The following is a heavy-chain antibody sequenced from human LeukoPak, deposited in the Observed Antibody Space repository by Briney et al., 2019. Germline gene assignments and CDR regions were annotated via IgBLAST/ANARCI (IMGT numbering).Heavy chain of an antibody. J-gene: IGHJ4*02. V-gene: IGHV1-2*02. Sequence: ASVKVSCKASGYTFTGYYMHWVRQAPGQGLEWMGWINPNSGGTNYAQKLQGRVTMTTDTSTSTAYMELRSLRSDDTAVYYCAREEEGYYGSGSYYYWGQGTLVTVSS. CDR2: INPNSGGT. CDR1: GYTFTGYY. CDR3: AREEEGYYGSGSYYY. D-gene: IGHD3-10*01.